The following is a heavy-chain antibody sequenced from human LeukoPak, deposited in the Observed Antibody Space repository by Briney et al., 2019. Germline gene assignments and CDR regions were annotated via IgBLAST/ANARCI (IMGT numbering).Heavy chain of an antibody. CDR3: ARDWGFYSSSWTNRFDP. V-gene: IGHV1-18*01. CDR1: GYTFTSYG. Sequence: ASVKVSCKASGYTFTSYGISWVRQAPGQGLEWMGWISAYNGNTNYAQKLQGGVTMTTDTSTSTAYMELRSLRSDDTAVYYCARDWGFYSSSWTNRFDPWGQGTLVTVSS. D-gene: IGHD6-13*01. J-gene: IGHJ5*02. CDR2: ISAYNGNT.